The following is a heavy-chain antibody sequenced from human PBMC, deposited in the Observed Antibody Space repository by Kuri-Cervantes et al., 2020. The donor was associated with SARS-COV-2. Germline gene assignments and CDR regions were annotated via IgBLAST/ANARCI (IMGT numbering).Heavy chain of an antibody. V-gene: IGHV4-39*07. Sequence: SETLSLTCTVSGGSISSSSYYWGWIRQPPGKGLEWIGSIYYSGSTYYNPSLKSRVTISVDTSKNQFSLKLSSVTAADTAVHYCALGVAVAGTGYFQHWGQGTLVTVSS. CDR1: GGSISSSSYY. CDR2: IYYSGST. J-gene: IGHJ1*01. D-gene: IGHD6-19*01. CDR3: ALGVAVAGTGYFQH.